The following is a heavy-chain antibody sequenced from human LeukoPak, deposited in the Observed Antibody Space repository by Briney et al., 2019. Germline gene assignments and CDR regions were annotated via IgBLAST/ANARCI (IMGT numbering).Heavy chain of an antibody. CDR1: GFSFSTYN. D-gene: IGHD3-3*01. V-gene: IGHV3-48*04. J-gene: IGHJ4*02. CDR2: ITPTSTTI. CDR3: ARVVSGVTGGDY. Sequence: HAGGSLRLSCAASGFSFSTYNMIWVRQAPGKGQECISYITPTSTTIHYADSVKGRFAVSRDNANSLLYLQMNSLRVEDTAVYYCARVVSGVTGGDYWGQGTLVSVSS.